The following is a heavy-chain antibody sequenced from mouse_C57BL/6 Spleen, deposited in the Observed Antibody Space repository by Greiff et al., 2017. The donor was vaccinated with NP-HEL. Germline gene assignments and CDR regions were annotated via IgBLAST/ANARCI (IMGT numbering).Heavy chain of an antibody. J-gene: IGHJ2*01. CDR3: ARGRAYSNFYYFDY. Sequence: VQLQESGPELVKPGASVKLSCKASGYTFTSYDINWVKQRPGQGLEWIGWIYPRDGSTKYSEKFKGKATLTVDTSSSTAYMELHSLTSEDSAVYFCARGRAYSNFYYFDYWGQGTTLTVSS. D-gene: IGHD2-5*01. CDR2: IYPRDGST. V-gene: IGHV1-85*01. CDR1: GYTFTSYD.